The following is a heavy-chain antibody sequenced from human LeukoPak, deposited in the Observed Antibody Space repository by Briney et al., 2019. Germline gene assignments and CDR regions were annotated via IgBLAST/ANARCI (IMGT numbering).Heavy chain of an antibody. CDR3: ARRLLGYCSGGSCYSGYFQH. V-gene: IGHV4-34*01. Sequence: SETLSLTCTVSGGSISSYYWGWIRQPPGKGLEWIGEINHSGSTNYNPSLKSRVTISVDTSKNQFSLKLSSVTAADTAMYYCARRLLGYCSGGSCYSGYFQHWGQGTLVTVSS. D-gene: IGHD2-15*01. CDR1: GGSISSYY. J-gene: IGHJ1*01. CDR2: INHSGST.